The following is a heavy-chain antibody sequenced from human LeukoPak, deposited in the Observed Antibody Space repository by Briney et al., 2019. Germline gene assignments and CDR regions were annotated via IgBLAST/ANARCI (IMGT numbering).Heavy chain of an antibody. J-gene: IGHJ5*02. CDR1: GYSFTDYW. Sequence: GESLKISCKGSGYSFTDYWIAWVRQMPGKGLEWMGIIYPGDSDTRYSPSFRGQVTISADKSISTAYLQWSSLKASDTAIYYCARQSESSGWYHWGQGTLVTVSS. CDR2: IYPGDSDT. V-gene: IGHV5-51*01. CDR3: ARQSESSGWYH. D-gene: IGHD6-19*01.